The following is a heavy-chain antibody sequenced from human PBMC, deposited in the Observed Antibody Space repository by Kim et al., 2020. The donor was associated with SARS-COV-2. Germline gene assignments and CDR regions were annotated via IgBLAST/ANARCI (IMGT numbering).Heavy chain of an antibody. J-gene: IGHJ6*02. D-gene: IGHD1-26*01. CDR2: IYYSGST. V-gene: IGHV4-31*03. CDR3: ARARSDQGYGVDV. CDR1: GGSISSGGYY. Sequence: SETLSLTCTVSGGSISSGGYYWSWIRQHPGKGLEWIGYIYYSGSTYYNPSLKSRVTISVDTSKNQFSLKLSSVTAADTAVYYCARARSDQGYGVDVWGQGTTVTVSS.